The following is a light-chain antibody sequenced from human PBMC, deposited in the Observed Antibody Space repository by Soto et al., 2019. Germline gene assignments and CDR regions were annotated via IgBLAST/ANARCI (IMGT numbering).Light chain of an antibody. CDR2: EVS. CDR3: SSYTSSL. CDR1: SSDVGGYNY. J-gene: IGLJ2*01. Sequence: QSVLTQPASVSGSPGQSITISCTGTSSDVGGYNYVSWYQQHPGKAPKLMIYEVSNRPSGVSNRFSGSKSGNTASLTISGLQAEDEADYYCSSYTSSLFGGGTKLTVL. V-gene: IGLV2-14*01.